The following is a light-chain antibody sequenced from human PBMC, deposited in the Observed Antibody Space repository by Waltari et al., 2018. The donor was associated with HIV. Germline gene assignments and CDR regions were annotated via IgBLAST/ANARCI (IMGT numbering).Light chain of an antibody. J-gene: IGKJ4*01. CDR2: AAS. Sequence: DIQLTQSPSFLSASLGDRVPITCRASQGISNYLAWYQQKPGKAPKLLIYAASTLQGGVPSRFSGSGSGTEFTLTISSLQPEDFATYYCQQLNSYPPTTFGGGTKVEIK. CDR3: QQLNSYPPTT. V-gene: IGKV1-9*01. CDR1: QGISNY.